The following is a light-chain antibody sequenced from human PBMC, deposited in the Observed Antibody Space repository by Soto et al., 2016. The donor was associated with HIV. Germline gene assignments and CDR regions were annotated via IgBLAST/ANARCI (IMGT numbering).Light chain of an antibody. J-gene: IGKJ1*01. CDR3: QQSYNTPRT. V-gene: IGKV1-17*01. CDR1: QDIKDD. CDR2: AAS. Sequence: DIQMTQSPSSLSASVGDRVTITCRASQDIKDDVGWYQQKPGKAPKRLIYAASTLQSGVPSRFSGSGSGTDFTLTISSLQSEDFATYYCQQSYNTPRTFGQGTTGGDQT.